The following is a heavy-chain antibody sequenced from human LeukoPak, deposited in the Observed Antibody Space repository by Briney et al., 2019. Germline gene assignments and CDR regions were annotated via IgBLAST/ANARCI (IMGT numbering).Heavy chain of an antibody. CDR1: GYTFTSYY. Sequence: ASVKVSCKASGYTFTSYYMHWVRQAPGQGLEWMGIINPSGGSTSYAQKFQGRVTMTRDTSTSTVYMELSSLSSEDTAVYYCARARYKAPVADAYFDYWGQGTVVTVSS. CDR2: INPSGGST. CDR3: ARARYKAPVADAYFDY. V-gene: IGHV1-46*01. J-gene: IGHJ4*02. D-gene: IGHD1-14*01.